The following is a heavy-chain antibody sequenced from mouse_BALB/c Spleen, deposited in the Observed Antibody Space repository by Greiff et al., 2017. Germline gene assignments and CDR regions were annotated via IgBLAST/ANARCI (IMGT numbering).Heavy chain of an antibody. Sequence: EVHLVESGGGLVKPGGSLKLSCAASGFTFSSYAMSWVRQSPEKRLEWVAEISSGGSYTYYPDTVTGRFTISRDNAKNTLYLEMSSLRSEDTAMYYCARTVTTDYYAMDYWGQGTSVTVSS. J-gene: IGHJ4*01. CDR2: ISSGGSYT. CDR3: ARTVTTDYYAMDY. CDR1: GFTFSSYA. D-gene: IGHD2-2*01. V-gene: IGHV5-9-4*01.